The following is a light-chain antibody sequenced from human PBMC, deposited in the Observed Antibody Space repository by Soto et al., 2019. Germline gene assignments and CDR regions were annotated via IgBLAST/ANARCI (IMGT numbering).Light chain of an antibody. J-gene: IGKJ5*01. V-gene: IGKV3-15*01. CDR2: GAS. CDR1: QNVSSN. CDR3: QQRSNWPPIT. Sequence: EIVMTQAPAPLSVSPGERATASCRPSQNVSSNLAWYQQKPGQAPRLLIYGASTRATGIPARFSGSGSGTDFTLTISSLEPEDFAVYYCQQRSNWPPITFGQGTRLEIK.